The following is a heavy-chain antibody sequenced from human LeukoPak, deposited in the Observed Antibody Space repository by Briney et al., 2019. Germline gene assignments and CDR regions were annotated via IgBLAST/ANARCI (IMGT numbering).Heavy chain of an antibody. D-gene: IGHD6-19*01. CDR3: ARESSYSSGWYYFDY. V-gene: IGHV3-66*02. Sequence: GGSLRLSCAASGFTVSSNYMSWVRQAPGKGLEWVSVIYSGGSTYYADSVKGRFTISRDNSKNTLYLQMNSLRAEDTAVYYCARESSYSSGWYYFDYWGQETLVTVPS. CDR1: GFTVSSNY. CDR2: IYSGGST. J-gene: IGHJ4*02.